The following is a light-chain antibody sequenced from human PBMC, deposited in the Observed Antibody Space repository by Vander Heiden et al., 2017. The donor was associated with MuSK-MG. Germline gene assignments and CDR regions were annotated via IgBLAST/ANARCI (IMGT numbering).Light chain of an antibody. CDR1: Y. Sequence: YPNWYQQTPGQAPRGLIYSAKNKDSGAPGRFSGSLLGGKAALTLSDVEAEDEDEYYCLLYYGGSWVFGGGTNLTVL. CDR3: LLYYGGSWV. CDR2: SAK. V-gene: IGLV7-43*01. J-gene: IGLJ3*02.